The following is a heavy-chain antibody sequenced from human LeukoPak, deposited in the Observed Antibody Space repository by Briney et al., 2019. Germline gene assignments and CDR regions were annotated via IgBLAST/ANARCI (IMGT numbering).Heavy chain of an antibody. CDR2: IYSGGST. D-gene: IGHD3-3*01. J-gene: IGHJ4*02. Sequence: PGGSLRLSCAASGFTVSSNYMSWVRQAPGKGLEWVSVIYSGGSTYYADSVKGRFTISRDNSKNTLYLQMNSLRAEDTAVYYCAREAPYDFWSGYYVGWGQGTLVTVSS. V-gene: IGHV3-66*02. CDR1: GFTVSSNY. CDR3: AREAPYDFWSGYYVG.